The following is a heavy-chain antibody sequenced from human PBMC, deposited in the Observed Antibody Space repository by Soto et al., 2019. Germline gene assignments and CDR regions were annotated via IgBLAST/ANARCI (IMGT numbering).Heavy chain of an antibody. Sequence: QVQLQGSGPGLVKPSETLSLTCTVFAGSVTTYYWTWIRQPPGKGLEWIGFTSHSGSTNYNPSLKSRVTMSVDTSKNQFSVRLNSVTAADTAVYYCVTGSGSSTSDAFDIWDRGTMVTVSS. CDR1: AGSVTTYY. V-gene: IGHV4-59*02. CDR2: TSHSGST. J-gene: IGHJ3*02. D-gene: IGHD3-10*01. CDR3: VTGSGSSTSDAFDI.